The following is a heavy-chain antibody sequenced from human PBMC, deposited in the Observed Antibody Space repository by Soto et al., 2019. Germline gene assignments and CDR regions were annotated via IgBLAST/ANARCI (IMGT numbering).Heavy chain of an antibody. V-gene: IGHV3-30*18. CDR3: AKDIDYYDSSGYSYGDY. CDR2: ISYDGSNK. Sequence: GGSLRLSCAASGFTFSSYGMHWVRQAPGKGLEWVAVISYDGSNKYYADSVKGRFTISRDNSKNTLYLQMNSLRAEDTAVYYCAKDIDYYDSSGYSYGDYWGQGTLVTVS. CDR1: GFTFSSYG. J-gene: IGHJ4*02. D-gene: IGHD3-22*01.